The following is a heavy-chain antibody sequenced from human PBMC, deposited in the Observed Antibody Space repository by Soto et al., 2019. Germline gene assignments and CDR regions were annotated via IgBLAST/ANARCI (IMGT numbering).Heavy chain of an antibody. CDR2: ILSKAGNYAT. CDR1: GFIFSGSA. J-gene: IGHJ4*02. Sequence: EVQLVESGGGLVQPGGSLKLSCAASGFIFSGSAVHWVRQASGKGLEWVGRILSKAGNYATAYPASMKGRFTISRDDSVNTAFLPMNSLKTEDTAVYYCIRGGSPYYYDYWGQGTLVAFSS. CDR3: IRGGSPYYYDY. V-gene: IGHV3-73*01.